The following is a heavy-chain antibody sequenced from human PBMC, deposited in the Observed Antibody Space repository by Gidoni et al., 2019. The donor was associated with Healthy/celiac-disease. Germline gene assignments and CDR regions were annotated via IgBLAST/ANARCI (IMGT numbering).Heavy chain of an antibody. Sequence: GQGLEWMGWISAYNGNTNYAQKLQGRVTMTTDTSTSTAYMELRSLRSDDAAVYYCARGRGSGSHDAFDIWGQGTMVTVSS. CDR3: ARGRGSGSHDAFDI. J-gene: IGHJ3*02. D-gene: IGHD3-10*01. V-gene: IGHV1-18*01. CDR2: ISAYNGNT.